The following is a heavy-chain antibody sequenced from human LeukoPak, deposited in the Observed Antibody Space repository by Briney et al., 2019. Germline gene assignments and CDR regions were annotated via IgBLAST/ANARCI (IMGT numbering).Heavy chain of an antibody. CDR2: IWYDGSNK. J-gene: IGHJ4*02. CDR1: GFTFSSYG. Sequence: GGSLRLSCAASGFTFSSYGMHWVRQAPGKGLEWVAVIWYDGSNKYYADSVKGRFTISRDNSKNTLYLQMNSLRAEDTAVYYCARGIAAAGIDYWGQGTLVTVSS. CDR3: ARGIAAAGIDY. D-gene: IGHD6-13*01. V-gene: IGHV3-33*01.